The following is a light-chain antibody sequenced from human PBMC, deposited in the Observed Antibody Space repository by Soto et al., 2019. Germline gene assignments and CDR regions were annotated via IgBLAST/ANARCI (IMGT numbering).Light chain of an antibody. CDR2: EVS. Sequence: QSALTQPASVSGSPGQSITISCTGTSSDVGGYNYVSWYQQHPGKAPKLMIYEVSNRPSGVSNRFSGSKSGNTASLTISGLQAEDEADYYCSSYTSSSTLHWGFGGGTKLTVL. CDR3: SSYTSSSTLHWG. CDR1: SSDVGGYNY. V-gene: IGLV2-14*01. J-gene: IGLJ3*02.